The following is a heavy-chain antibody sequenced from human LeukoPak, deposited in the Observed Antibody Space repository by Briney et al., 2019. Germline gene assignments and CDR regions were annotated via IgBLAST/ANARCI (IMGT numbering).Heavy chain of an antibody. Sequence: ASVKVSCKASGYTFTSYGISWVRQAPGQGLEWMGWISAYNGNTNYAQKLQGRVTMTTDTSTSTAYMELRSLRSDDTAVYYCAREETLTGYWPYYYGMDVWGQGTTVTVSS. J-gene: IGHJ6*02. CDR3: AREETLTGYWPYYYGMDV. CDR2: ISAYNGNT. CDR1: GYTFTSYG. D-gene: IGHD3-9*01. V-gene: IGHV1-18*01.